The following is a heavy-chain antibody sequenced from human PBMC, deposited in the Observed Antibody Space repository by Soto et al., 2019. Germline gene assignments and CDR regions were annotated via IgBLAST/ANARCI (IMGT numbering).Heavy chain of an antibody. CDR3: AKTAHYYYYYGMDV. J-gene: IGHJ6*02. CDR2: ISYDGSNK. Sequence: QVQLVESGGGVVQPGRSLRLSCAASGFTFSSYSMHWVRQAPGKGLEWVAVISYDGSNKYYADSVKGRFTISRDNSKNTLYLQMNSLRAEDTAVYYCAKTAHYYYYYGMDVWGQGTTVTVSS. V-gene: IGHV3-30*18. CDR1: GFTFSSYS. D-gene: IGHD2-21*02.